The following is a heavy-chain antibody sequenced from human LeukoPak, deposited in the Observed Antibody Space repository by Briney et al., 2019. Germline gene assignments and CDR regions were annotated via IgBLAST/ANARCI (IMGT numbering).Heavy chain of an antibody. Sequence: SVKVSCKASGGTFSSYAISWVRQAPGQGLEWMGGIIPIFGTANYAQKFQGRVTITTDESTSTAYMELSSLRSEDTAVYYCARSPNYYYYMDVWGKGTTVTVSS. CDR1: GGTFSSYA. V-gene: IGHV1-69*05. J-gene: IGHJ6*03. CDR3: ARSPNYYYYMDV. CDR2: IIPIFGTA.